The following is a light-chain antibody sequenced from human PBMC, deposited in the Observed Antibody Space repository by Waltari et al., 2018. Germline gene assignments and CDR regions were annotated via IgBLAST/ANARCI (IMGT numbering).Light chain of an antibody. V-gene: IGKV3-20*01. CDR3: QHYVRLPAT. CDR1: QSVSRA. J-gene: IGKJ1*01. Sequence: EIVLTQSPDSLSSSLGERVTLTCKASQSVSRALDWYQQKPGQAPRLLIFGASNRATGIPDRFSGSGSETDFSLTISRLEPEDFAVYYCQHYVRLPATFGRGTKVEIK. CDR2: GAS.